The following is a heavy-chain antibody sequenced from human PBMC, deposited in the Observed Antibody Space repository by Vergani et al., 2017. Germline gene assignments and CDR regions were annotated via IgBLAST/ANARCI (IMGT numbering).Heavy chain of an antibody. CDR1: GFTFDDYA. Sequence: EVQLVESGGVVVQPGGSLRLSCAASGFTFDDYAMHWVRQAPGKGLEWVSLISWDGGSTYYADSVKGRFTISRDNSKNSLYLQMNSLRAEDTALYYCAKDGHGDMGYYGMDVWGQGTTVTVSS. V-gene: IGHV3-43D*03. D-gene: IGHD4-17*01. CDR2: ISWDGGST. CDR3: AKDGHGDMGYYGMDV. J-gene: IGHJ6*02.